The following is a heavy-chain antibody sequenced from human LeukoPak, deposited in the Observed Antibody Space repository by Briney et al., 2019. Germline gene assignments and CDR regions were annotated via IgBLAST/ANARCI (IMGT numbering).Heavy chain of an antibody. CDR3: ARGRYYDNSVYYYFDY. Sequence: AGSLTLSCAASGFTFSSYAMSWVRPAPGMGLAWVSATSGSGGSTYHTDSVKGRFTISRDTSKNTLYLQMTRLSAAATAVYYCARGRYYDNSVYYYFDYWGQGTLVTVSS. V-gene: IGHV3-23*01. CDR1: GFTFSSYA. CDR2: TSGSGGST. J-gene: IGHJ4*02. D-gene: IGHD3-22*01.